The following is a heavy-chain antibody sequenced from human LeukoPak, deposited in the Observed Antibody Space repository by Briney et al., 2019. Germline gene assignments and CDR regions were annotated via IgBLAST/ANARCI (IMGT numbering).Heavy chain of an antibody. J-gene: IGHJ5*02. CDR1: GGSISSGSYY. CDR2: IYTSGST. D-gene: IGHD3-9*01. CDR3: AGSTRNILTGYYKFWFDP. V-gene: IGHV4-61*02. Sequence: SETLSLTCTVSGGSISSGSYYWGWIRQPAGKGLEWIGRIYTSGSTNYNPSLKSRVTISVDTSKNQFSLKLSSVTAADTAVYYCAGSTRNILTGYYKFWFDPWGQGTLVTVSS.